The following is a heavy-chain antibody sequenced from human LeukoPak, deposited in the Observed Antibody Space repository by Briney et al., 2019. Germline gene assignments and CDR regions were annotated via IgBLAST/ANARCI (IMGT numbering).Heavy chain of an antibody. J-gene: IGHJ4*02. CDR2: ISYDGSNK. V-gene: IGHV3-30-3*01. D-gene: IGHD3-22*01. Sequence: PGRSLRLSCAASEFTFSSYAMHWVRQAPGKGLEWVAVISYDGSNKYYADSVKGRFTISRDNSKNTLYLQMNSLRAEDTAVYYCARGGRYYDQGPRSDYWGQGTLVTVSS. CDR3: ARGGRYYDQGPRSDY. CDR1: EFTFSSYA.